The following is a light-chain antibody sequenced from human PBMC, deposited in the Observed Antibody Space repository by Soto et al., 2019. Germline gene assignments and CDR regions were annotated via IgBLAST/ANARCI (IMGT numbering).Light chain of an antibody. Sequence: QSVLTQPPSVSGAPGQRVTISCTWSSSNIGAGYHVHWYQQLPGTAPKLLISDNNNRPSGVPDRFSGSKSGTSASLVISGLQAEDESDYYCQSFDTSLRGFVFGTGTKVTVL. CDR2: DNN. V-gene: IGLV1-40*01. CDR3: QSFDTSLRGFV. CDR1: SSNIGAGYH. J-gene: IGLJ1*01.